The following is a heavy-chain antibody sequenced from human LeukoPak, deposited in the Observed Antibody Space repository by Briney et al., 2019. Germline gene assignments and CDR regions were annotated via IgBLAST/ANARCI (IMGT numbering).Heavy chain of an antibody. V-gene: IGHV3-74*01. D-gene: IGHD6-13*01. CDR3: ARGSRSWPADY. Sequence: PGGSLRLSCAASGCTFSSYWMHWVRQVPGKGLVWVSRINSDGSSTSYADSVKGRFTISRDNAKNTLYLQMNSLRAEDTAVYYCARGSRSWPADYWGQGALVTVSS. CDR1: GCTFSSYW. CDR2: INSDGSST. J-gene: IGHJ4*02.